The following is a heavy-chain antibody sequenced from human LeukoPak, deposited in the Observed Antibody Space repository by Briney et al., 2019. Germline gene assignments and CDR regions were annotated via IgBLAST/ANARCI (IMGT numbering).Heavy chain of an antibody. Sequence: GGSLRLSCAASGFTFSSYGMTWVRQAPGKGLEWVAIISGSGGSIFYTDSVKGRFTISRDNSKNTLYLQMSSLRAEDTAVYYCARRIVGQAPDYWGQGTLVTVSS. CDR2: ISGSGGSI. CDR1: GFTFSSYG. CDR3: ARRIVGQAPDY. V-gene: IGHV3-23*01. D-gene: IGHD1-26*01. J-gene: IGHJ4*02.